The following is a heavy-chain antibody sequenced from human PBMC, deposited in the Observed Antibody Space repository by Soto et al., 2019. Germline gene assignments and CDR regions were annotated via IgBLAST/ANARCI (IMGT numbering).Heavy chain of an antibody. Sequence: PGGSLRLSCAASGFTVSSNYMSWVRQAPGKGLEWVSVIYSGGSTYYADSVKGRFTISRHNSKNTLYLQMNSLRAEDTAVYYCAREVTTGIYRDYYYYMAVWGKGTTVTVSS. V-gene: IGHV3-53*04. CDR1: GFTVSSNY. J-gene: IGHJ6*03. D-gene: IGHD1-1*01. CDR3: AREVTTGIYRDYYYYMAV. CDR2: IYSGGST.